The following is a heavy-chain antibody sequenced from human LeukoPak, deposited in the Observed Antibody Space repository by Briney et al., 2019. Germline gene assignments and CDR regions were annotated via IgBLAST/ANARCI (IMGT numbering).Heavy chain of an antibody. D-gene: IGHD2-2*01. J-gene: IGHJ4*02. CDR1: GFTFSSYG. CDR2: ITGGATST. CDR3: AKDEEDIVVVPAEPFDY. Sequence: PGGTLRLSCAASGFTFSSYGMSWVRQAPGKGLEWVSAITGGATSTYYANSVKGRFTISRDNSKNTLYLQMNSLRADDTAIYYCAKDEEDIVVVPAEPFDYWGQGTLVTVSS. V-gene: IGHV3-23*01.